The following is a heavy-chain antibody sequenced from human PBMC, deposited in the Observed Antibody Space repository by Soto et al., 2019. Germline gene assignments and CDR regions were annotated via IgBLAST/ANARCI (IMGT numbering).Heavy chain of an antibody. D-gene: IGHD5-12*01. CDR2: ISGSGAST. CDR1: GFTFSSYA. CDR3: AKDTLSFNGYDYIFDQ. Sequence: PGGSLRLSCAASGFTFSSYAMSWVRQAPGKGLEWVSAISGSGASTYYADSVKGRFTISRDNSKNTLYLQMNSLRAEDTAVYYCAKDTLSFNGYDYIFDQWGQGTVVTRLL. V-gene: IGHV3-23*01. J-gene: IGHJ4*02.